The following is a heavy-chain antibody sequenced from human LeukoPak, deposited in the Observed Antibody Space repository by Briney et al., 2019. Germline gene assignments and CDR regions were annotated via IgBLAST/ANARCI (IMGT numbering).Heavy chain of an antibody. CDR1: NYTFTSYP. CDR3: ARVSDSTSHYDY. D-gene: IGHD1-26*01. V-gene: IGHV1-69*13. CDR2: IIPIFGTA. J-gene: IGHJ4*02. Sequence: GASVKVSCKASNYTFTSYPISWVRQAPGQGLEWMGGIIPIFGTANYAQKFQGRVTITADESTSTAYMELSSLRSEDTAVYYCARVSDSTSHYDYWGQGTLVTVSS.